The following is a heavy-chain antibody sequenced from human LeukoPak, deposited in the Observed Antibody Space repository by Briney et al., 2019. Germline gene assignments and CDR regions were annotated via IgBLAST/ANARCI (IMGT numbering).Heavy chain of an antibody. V-gene: IGHV3-23*01. CDR3: ARDGDTVLTRGYYYYMDV. Sequence: GGSLRLSCAASGFTFSSYGMSWVRQAPGKGLEWVSAISGSGGSTYYADSVKGRFTISRDNAKNSLYLQMNSLRAEDTAVYYCARDGDTVLTRGYYYYMDVWGKGTTVTVSS. J-gene: IGHJ6*03. D-gene: IGHD4-23*01. CDR1: GFTFSSYG. CDR2: ISGSGGST.